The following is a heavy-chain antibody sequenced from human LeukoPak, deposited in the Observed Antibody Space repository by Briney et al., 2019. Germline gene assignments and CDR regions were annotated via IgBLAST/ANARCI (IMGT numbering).Heavy chain of an antibody. J-gene: IGHJ1*01. V-gene: IGHV3-23*01. D-gene: IGHD6-19*01. CDR1: GFTFSSYA. CDR3: AKGEEQWLVRYFQH. CDR2: ISGSGGST. Sequence: GGSLRLSCAASGFTFSSYAMSWVRQAPGKGLEWVSAISGSGGSTYYADSVKGRFTISRDNSKNTLYLQMNNLRAEDTAVYYCAKGEEQWLVRYFQHWGQGTLVTVSS.